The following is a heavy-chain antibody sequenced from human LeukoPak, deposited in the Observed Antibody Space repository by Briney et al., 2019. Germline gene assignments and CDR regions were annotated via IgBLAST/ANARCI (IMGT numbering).Heavy chain of an antibody. Sequence: GGSLRLSCAASGFTFSSYGVHWVRQAPGKGLEWVAFIRYDGSNKYYADSVKGRFTISRDNSKNTLYLQMISLRAEDTAVYYCSLLLWFGELGSGFDYWGQGTLVTVSS. D-gene: IGHD3-10*01. CDR1: GFTFSSYG. CDR2: IRYDGSNK. J-gene: IGHJ4*02. V-gene: IGHV3-30*02. CDR3: SLLLWFGELGSGFDY.